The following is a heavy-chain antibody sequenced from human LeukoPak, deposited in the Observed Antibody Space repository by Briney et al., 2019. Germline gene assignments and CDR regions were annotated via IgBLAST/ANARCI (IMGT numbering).Heavy chain of an antibody. CDR1: GGSISSSSYY. CDR2: IYYSGST. V-gene: IGHV4-39*01. J-gene: IGHJ4*02. D-gene: IGHD3-3*01. CDR3: ARGVYYDFWSGPYYFDY. Sequence: PSETLSLTCTVSGGSISSSSYYWGWIRQPPGKGQEWIGSIYYSGSTYYNPSLKSRVTISVDTSKNQFSLKLSSVTAADTAAYYCARGVYYDFWSGPYYFDYWGQGTLVTVSP.